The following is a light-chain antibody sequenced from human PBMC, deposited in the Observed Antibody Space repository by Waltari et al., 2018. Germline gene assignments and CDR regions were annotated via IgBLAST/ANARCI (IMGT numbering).Light chain of an antibody. Sequence: QSALTQPASLSGSPGQSITIPCTGTSSDVLNSNFLSWYQHHPGEAPKLIIYEGSKRPSGVSDRFSGSKSGYTASLTISGLQAEDEADYYCCSYGFSVVFGGGTKLTVL. CDR2: EGS. V-gene: IGLV2-23*01. CDR1: SSDVLNSNF. CDR3: CSYGFSVV. J-gene: IGLJ3*02.